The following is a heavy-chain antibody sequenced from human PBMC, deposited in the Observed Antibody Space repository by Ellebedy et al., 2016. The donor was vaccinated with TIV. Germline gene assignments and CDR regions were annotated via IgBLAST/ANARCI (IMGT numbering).Heavy chain of an antibody. J-gene: IGHJ4*02. CDR1: GFIFSSYA. D-gene: IGHD4-17*01. Sequence: GGSLRLSXAASGFIFSSYAMHWVRRAPGKGLEWVAVISYDGSNKYYADSVKGRFTISRDNSKNTLYLQMNSLRAEDTAVYYCARDRVHYAHFDYWGQGTLVTVSS. CDR3: ARDRVHYAHFDY. CDR2: ISYDGSNK. V-gene: IGHV3-30-3*01.